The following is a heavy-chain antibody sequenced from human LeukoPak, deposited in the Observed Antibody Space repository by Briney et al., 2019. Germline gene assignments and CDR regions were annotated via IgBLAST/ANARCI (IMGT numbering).Heavy chain of an antibody. Sequence: PSQTLSLSCTVSGGSIRSGDYYWRWIRQPPGKGLEWIGYIYYSGSAYYTPSLKSRVTLSVDTSKNQFSLELSSVTAADAAVYYCARRLDYSGSGTFSFDPWGQGTLVTVSP. D-gene: IGHD3-10*01. V-gene: IGHV4-30-4*01. CDR1: GGSIRSGDYY. CDR3: ARRLDYSGSGTFSFDP. CDR2: IYYSGSA. J-gene: IGHJ5*02.